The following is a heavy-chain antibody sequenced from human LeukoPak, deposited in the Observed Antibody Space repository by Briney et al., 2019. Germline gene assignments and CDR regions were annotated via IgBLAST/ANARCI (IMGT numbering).Heavy chain of an antibody. V-gene: IGHV3-48*03. CDR3: ARGADLLLWFGEFLAFDY. CDR2: ISSSGSTI. CDR1: GFTFSSYE. D-gene: IGHD3-10*01. Sequence: SGGSLRLSCAASGFTFSSYEMNWVRQAPGKGLEWVSYISSSGSTIYYADSVKGRFTISRDNAKNSLYLQMNSLRAEDTAVYYCARGADLLLWFGEFLAFDYWGQGTLVTVSS. J-gene: IGHJ4*02.